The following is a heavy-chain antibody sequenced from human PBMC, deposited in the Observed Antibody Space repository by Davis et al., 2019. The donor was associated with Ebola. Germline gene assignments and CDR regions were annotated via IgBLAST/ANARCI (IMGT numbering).Heavy chain of an antibody. CDR3: ARVYYYGMDV. CDR2: INHSGST. J-gene: IGHJ6*02. Sequence: GSLRLSCAVYGGSFSGYYWSWIRQPPGKGLEWIGEINHSGSTYYNPSLKSRVTISVDTSKNQFSLKLSSVAAADTAVYYCARVYYYGMDVWGQGTTVTVSS. V-gene: IGHV4-34*01. CDR1: GGSFSGYY.